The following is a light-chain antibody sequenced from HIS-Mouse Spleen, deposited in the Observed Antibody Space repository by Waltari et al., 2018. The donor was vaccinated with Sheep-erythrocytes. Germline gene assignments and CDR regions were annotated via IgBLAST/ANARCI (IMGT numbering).Light chain of an antibody. CDR2: DVS. Sequence: QSALTQPASVSGSPGQSITISCTGPRSDVGGYNYVSWYQQHPGKAPKLMIYDVSNRPSGVSNRFSGSKSGNTASLTISGLQAEDEADYYCSSYTSSSTLVFGTGTKVTVL. CDR1: RSDVGGYNY. V-gene: IGLV2-14*03. CDR3: SSYTSSSTLV. J-gene: IGLJ1*01.